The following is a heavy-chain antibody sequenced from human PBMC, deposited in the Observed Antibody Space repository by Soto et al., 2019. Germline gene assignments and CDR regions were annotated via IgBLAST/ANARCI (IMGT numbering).Heavy chain of an antibody. CDR2: ISSNGGST. CDR3: VKVQIVVVPAAIGYGMDV. V-gene: IGHV3-64D*06. Sequence: LRLSCSASGFTLSSYAMHWVRQAPGKGLEYVSAISSNGGSTYYADSVKGRFTISRDNSKNTLYLQMSSLRAEDTAVYYCVKVQIVVVPAAIGYGMDVWGQGTTVTVSS. D-gene: IGHD2-2*01. CDR1: GFTLSSYA. J-gene: IGHJ6*02.